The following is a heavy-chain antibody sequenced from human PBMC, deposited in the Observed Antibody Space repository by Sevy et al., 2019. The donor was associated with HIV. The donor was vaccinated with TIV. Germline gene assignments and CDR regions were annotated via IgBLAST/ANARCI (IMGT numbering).Heavy chain of an antibody. CDR3: AREGGIAAAGTENYYYYYMDV. D-gene: IGHD6-13*01. CDR1: GGSISSSNW. Sequence: SETLSLTCAVSGGSISSSNWWSWVRQPPGKGLEWIVEIYRSGSTNYNPSLKSRVTISVDKSKNQFSLKLSSVTAADTAVYYCAREGGIAAAGTENYYYYYMDVWGKGTTVTVSS. V-gene: IGHV4-4*02. CDR2: IYRSGST. J-gene: IGHJ6*03.